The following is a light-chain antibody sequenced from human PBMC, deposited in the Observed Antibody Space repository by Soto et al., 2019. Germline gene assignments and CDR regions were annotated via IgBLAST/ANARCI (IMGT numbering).Light chain of an antibody. Sequence: QSALTQPPSASGSPGQSVTISCTGTSSDVGGYSSISWYQQHPGKAPKLIIYEVTKRPSGVPNRFSGSKSGHTASLTVSGLQAEDEADYCCSSYGGSNNVVFGGGTKVTVL. CDR2: EVT. V-gene: IGLV2-8*01. CDR1: SSDVGGYSS. J-gene: IGLJ2*01. CDR3: SSYGGSNNVV.